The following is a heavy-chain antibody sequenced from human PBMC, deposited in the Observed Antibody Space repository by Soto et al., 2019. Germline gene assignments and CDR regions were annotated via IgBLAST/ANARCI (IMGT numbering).Heavy chain of an antibody. CDR1: GFTLSAYS. D-gene: IGHD4-17*01. J-gene: IGHJ4*02. CDR3: ARATPLDPDYGGNPFSDF. Sequence: KTGGSLRLSCAASGFTLSAYSMNWVRQTPGKGLEWVSSISTSSTYIHYADSVKGRFTISRDNAKNSLFLQMNSLTAEDTAVYYCARATPLDPDYGGNPFSDFWGQGTLVTVSS. CDR2: ISTSSTYI. V-gene: IGHV3-21*01.